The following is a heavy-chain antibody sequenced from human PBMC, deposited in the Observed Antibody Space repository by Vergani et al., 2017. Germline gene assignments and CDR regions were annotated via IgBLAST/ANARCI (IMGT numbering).Heavy chain of an antibody. D-gene: IGHD4-23*01. CDR1: GYTLTELS. V-gene: IGHV1-24*01. CDR2: FDPEDGET. Sequence: QVQLVQSGAEVKKPGASVKVSCKVSGYTLTELSMHWVRQAPGKGLEWMGGFDPEDGETIYAQKFQGRVTMTEDTSTDTAYMELSSLRSEDTAVYYCARVGYGGNGLWSAFDIWGQGTMVTVSS. J-gene: IGHJ3*02. CDR3: ARVGYGGNGLWSAFDI.